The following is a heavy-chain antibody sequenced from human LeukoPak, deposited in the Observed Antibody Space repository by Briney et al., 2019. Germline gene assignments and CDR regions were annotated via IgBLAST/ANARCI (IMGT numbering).Heavy chain of an antibody. J-gene: IGHJ4*02. Sequence: PSETLSLTCAVSGGSISSGGYSWSWIRQPPGKGLEWIGYIYHSGSTYYNPSLKSRVTISVDRSKNQFSLKLSSVTAADTAVYFCAREVQWLSGPRFDYWGQGILVTVSS. D-gene: IGHD6-19*01. CDR3: AREVQWLSGPRFDY. CDR2: IYHSGST. CDR1: GGSISSGGYS. V-gene: IGHV4-30-2*02.